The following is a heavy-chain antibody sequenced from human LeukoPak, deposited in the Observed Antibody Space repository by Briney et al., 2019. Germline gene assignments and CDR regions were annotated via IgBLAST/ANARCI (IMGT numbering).Heavy chain of an antibody. Sequence: GGXLRLSCAASGFTFSSYSMNWVRQAPGKGLEWVSSISSSSSYIYYADSVKGGFTIYRDKAKNSLYLQMNSLRAEDTAVYYCARDRTNYYDSSGYWDYWGQGTLVTVSS. CDR2: ISSSSSYI. D-gene: IGHD3-22*01. CDR3: ARDRTNYYDSSGYWDY. CDR1: GFTFSSYS. V-gene: IGHV3-21*01. J-gene: IGHJ4*02.